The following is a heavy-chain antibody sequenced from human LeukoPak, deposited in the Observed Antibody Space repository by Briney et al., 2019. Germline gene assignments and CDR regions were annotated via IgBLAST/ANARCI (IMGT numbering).Heavy chain of an antibody. J-gene: IGHJ4*02. V-gene: IGHV5-51*01. CDR3: ARQYGSGSYDY. D-gene: IGHD3-10*01. Sequence: GESLKTSCKGSGYSFTNYWIGWVRQMPGKGLEWMGIIYPGDSDTKYSPSFQGQVTISADKSINSAYLQWSSLKASDTAMYYCARQYGSGSYDYWGQGTLVTVSS. CDR2: IYPGDSDT. CDR1: GYSFTNYW.